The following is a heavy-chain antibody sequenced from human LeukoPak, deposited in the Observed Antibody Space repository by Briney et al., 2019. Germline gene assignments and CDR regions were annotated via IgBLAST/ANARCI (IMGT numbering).Heavy chain of an antibody. CDR3: ARGIWLQLVFDY. J-gene: IGHJ4*02. Sequence: PSETLSLTCTVSGGSISSSSYYWGWIRQPPGKGLEWIGSIYYSGSTYYDPSLKGRVTISVDTSKNQFSLKLSSVTAADTAVYYCARGIWLQLVFDYWGQGTLVTVSS. CDR2: IYYSGST. D-gene: IGHD1-1*01. V-gene: IGHV4-39*01. CDR1: GGSISSSSYY.